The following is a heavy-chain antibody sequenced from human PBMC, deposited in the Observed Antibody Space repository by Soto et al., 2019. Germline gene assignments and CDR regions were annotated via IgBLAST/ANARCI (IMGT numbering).Heavy chain of an antibody. D-gene: IGHD3-3*01. J-gene: IGHJ4*02. Sequence: QVQLQESGPGLVKPSQTLSLTCTVSGGSISSGGYYWSWIRQRPGKGLEWIGYIYYSGSTYYNPSLKSRVTISVDTSKNQFSLKLSSVTAADTAVYYCARAPDYDFWSGYPTSVDYWGQGTLVTVSS. CDR1: GGSISSGGYY. CDR3: ARAPDYDFWSGYPTSVDY. CDR2: IYYSGST. V-gene: IGHV4-31*03.